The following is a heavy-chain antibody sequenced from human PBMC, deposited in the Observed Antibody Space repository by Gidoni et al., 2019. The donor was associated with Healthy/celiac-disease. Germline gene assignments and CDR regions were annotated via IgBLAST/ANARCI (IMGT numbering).Heavy chain of an antibody. J-gene: IGHJ6*02. D-gene: IGHD2-2*01. CDR2: ISWNSGSI. Sequence: EVQLVESGGGMVQTGRSLRLAGAASGFTLDDYAMHWVRQAPGRGLEGVSGISWNSGSIGYADSVKGRFTISRDNAQNSLYLQMNSLRAEDTALYYCAKDIGCKSTSCYYYYYYGMDVWGQGTTVTVSS. CDR1: GFTLDDYA. V-gene: IGHV3-9*01. CDR3: AKDIGCKSTSCYYYYYYGMDV.